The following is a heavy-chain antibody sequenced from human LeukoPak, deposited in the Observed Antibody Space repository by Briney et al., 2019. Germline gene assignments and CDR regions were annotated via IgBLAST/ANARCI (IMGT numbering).Heavy chain of an antibody. J-gene: IGHJ6*03. CDR1: GFTFSSYA. D-gene: IGHD5/OR15-5a*01. CDR2: ISYDGSNK. V-gene: IGHV3-30*04. CDR3: ARDSSLGSPNNYYYYYMGV. Sequence: SGGSLRLSCAASGFTFSSYAMHWVRQAPGKGLEWVAVISYDGSNKYYADSVKGRFTISRDNSKNTLYLQMNSLRAEDTAVYYCARDSSLGSPNNYYYYYMGVWGKGTTVTVSS.